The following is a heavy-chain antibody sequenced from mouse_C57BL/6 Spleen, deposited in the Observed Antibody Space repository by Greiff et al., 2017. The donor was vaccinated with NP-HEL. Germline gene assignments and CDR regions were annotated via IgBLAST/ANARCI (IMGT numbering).Heavy chain of an antibody. D-gene: IGHD4-1*01. CDR2: IYPSDSET. J-gene: IGHJ4*01. Sequence: QVQLKQPGAELVRPGSSVKLSCKASGYTFTSYWMDWVKQRPGQGLEWIGNIYPSDSETHYNQKFKDKATLTVDKSSSTAYMQLSSLTSEDSAVYYCARGGNWDDAMDYWGQGTSVTVSS. CDR1: GYTFTSYW. V-gene: IGHV1-61*01. CDR3: ARGGNWDDAMDY.